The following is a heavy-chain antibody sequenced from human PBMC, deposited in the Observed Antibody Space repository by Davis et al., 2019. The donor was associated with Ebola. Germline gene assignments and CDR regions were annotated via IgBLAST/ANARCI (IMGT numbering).Heavy chain of an antibody. Sequence: PGGSLRLSCAASGFTFSSYAMHWVRQAPGKGLEWVAVISYDGSNKYYADSVKGRFTISRDNSKNTLYLQMNSLRAEDTAVYYCAKDSEYSSGWNFDYWGQGTLVTVSS. CDR1: GFTFSSYA. D-gene: IGHD6-19*01. V-gene: IGHV3-30-3*01. CDR3: AKDSEYSSGWNFDY. J-gene: IGHJ4*02. CDR2: ISYDGSNK.